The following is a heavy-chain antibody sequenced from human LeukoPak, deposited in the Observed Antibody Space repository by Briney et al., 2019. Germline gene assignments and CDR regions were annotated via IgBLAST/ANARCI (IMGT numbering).Heavy chain of an antibody. J-gene: IGHJ4*02. Sequence: ASVKVSCKASGGTFSSYAISWVRQAPGQGLEWMGRIIPILGIANYAQKFQGRVTITADKSTSTAYMELRSLRSDDTAVYYCARYGDYYDSSGYYSLDYWGQGTLVTVSS. V-gene: IGHV1-69*04. CDR1: GGTFSSYA. D-gene: IGHD3-22*01. CDR3: ARYGDYYDSSGYYSLDY. CDR2: IIPILGIA.